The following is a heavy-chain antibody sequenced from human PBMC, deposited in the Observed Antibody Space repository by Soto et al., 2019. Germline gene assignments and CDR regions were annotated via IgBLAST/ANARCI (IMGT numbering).Heavy chain of an antibody. CDR3: ASYYDSGGYLASDM. CDR1: GCATRTGGYH. CDR2: TYYSGTT. V-gene: IGHV4-31*03. Sequence: SATLSLTSSVSGCATRTGGYHGCRLRHHPEKGLEWIGYTYYSGTTYYNPSLKSRVIISVDTSKNQFSLKLSSVNDAETEVYYCASYYDSGGYLASDMCGLGTLV. D-gene: IGHD3-22*01. J-gene: IGHJ3*02.